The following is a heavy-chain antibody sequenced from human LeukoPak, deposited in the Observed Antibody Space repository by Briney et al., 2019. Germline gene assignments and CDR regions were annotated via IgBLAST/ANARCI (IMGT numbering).Heavy chain of an antibody. D-gene: IGHD3-9*01. CDR3: ARGRTYYDILTGYYMSPHVDY. CDR1: GYTFTSYD. Sequence: ASVKVSCKASGYTFTSYDINWVRQATGQGLEWMGWMNPNSGNTGYAQKFQGRVTMTRNTSISTAYMELSSLRSEDTAVYYCARGRTYYDILTGYYMSPHVDYWGQGTLVTVSS. J-gene: IGHJ4*02. CDR2: MNPNSGNT. V-gene: IGHV1-8*01.